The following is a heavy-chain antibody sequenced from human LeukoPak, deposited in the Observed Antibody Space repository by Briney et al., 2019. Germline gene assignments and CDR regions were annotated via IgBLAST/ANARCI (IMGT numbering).Heavy chain of an antibody. CDR2: IYYSVTT. D-gene: IGHD3-10*01. Sequence: GSLRLSCAASGFTFSSYGMSWVRQPPGKGLEWIGSIYYSVTTYYNPSLKSRVTIFVDTSKNQFSLKLSSVTAADTAVYYCARQVWFGELFWFDPWGQGTLVTVSS. CDR1: GFTFSSYG. CDR3: ARQVWFGELFWFDP. V-gene: IGHV4-39*01. J-gene: IGHJ5*02.